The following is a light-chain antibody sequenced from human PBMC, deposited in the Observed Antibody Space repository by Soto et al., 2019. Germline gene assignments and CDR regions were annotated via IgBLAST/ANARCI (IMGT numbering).Light chain of an antibody. V-gene: IGKV1-5*01. CDR2: DAS. Sequence: DIQMTQSPTTLSPSVGDRVTITCRASESIRTWLAWYQPKQGKAPKXLIYDASTLESGVPSRFSGSGSGTELTITISSLQPDDVETYYCQQYNNYPRTFGQGTKVDIK. J-gene: IGKJ1*01. CDR3: QQYNNYPRT. CDR1: ESIRTW.